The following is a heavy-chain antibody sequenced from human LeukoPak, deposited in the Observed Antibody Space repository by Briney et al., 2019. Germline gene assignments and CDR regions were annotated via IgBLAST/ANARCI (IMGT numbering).Heavy chain of an antibody. Sequence: GGSLRLSCAASGFTFSRFAMSWVRQAPGKGLEWVSGISGSGDSTYYADSVKGRFTISRDNSKNTLYLQMNGLRAEDTAVYYCATYRRGYHDSSESYYFDYWGQGTLVTVSS. CDR1: GFTFSRFA. J-gene: IGHJ4*02. CDR2: ISGSGDST. CDR3: ATYRRGYHDSSESYYFDY. V-gene: IGHV3-23*01. D-gene: IGHD3-22*01.